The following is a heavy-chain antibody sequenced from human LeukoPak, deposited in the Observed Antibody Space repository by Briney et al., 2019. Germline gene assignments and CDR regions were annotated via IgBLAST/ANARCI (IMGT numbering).Heavy chain of an antibody. Sequence: ASVKVSCKASGYSFTSYAMNWVRQAPGQGLEWMGWINTNTGNPTYAQGFTGRFVFSLDTSVSTAYLQISSLKAEDTAVYYCATRGVVRESYSGSYPWGQGTLVTVSS. CDR2: INTNTGNP. J-gene: IGHJ4*02. V-gene: IGHV7-4-1*02. CDR1: GYSFTSYA. CDR3: ATRGVVRESYSGSYP. D-gene: IGHD1-26*01.